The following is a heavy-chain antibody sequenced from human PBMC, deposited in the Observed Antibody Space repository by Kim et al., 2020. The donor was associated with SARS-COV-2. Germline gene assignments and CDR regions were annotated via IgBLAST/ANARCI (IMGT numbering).Heavy chain of an antibody. V-gene: IGHV1-24*01. Sequence: ASVKVSCKVSGYMFTDLSMHWVRQAPGEGLEWMGGFDPQDGKIIYARKFQGRVTMTEDTSANTAYMELRSLRSEDTAVYYCATDLNVWGPVNDAWGQGTLVTVS. CDR3: ATDLNVWGPVNDA. D-gene: IGHD3-16*01. J-gene: IGHJ5*02. CDR1: GYMFTDLS. CDR2: FDPQDGKI.